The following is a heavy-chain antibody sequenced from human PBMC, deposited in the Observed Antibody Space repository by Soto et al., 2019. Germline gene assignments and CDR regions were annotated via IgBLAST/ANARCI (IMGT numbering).Heavy chain of an antibody. CDR3: MILYSYGSGSYYK. CDR2: MSGSGGST. J-gene: IGHJ4*02. V-gene: IGHV3-23*01. Sequence: EVQLLESGGGLVQPGGSLRLSCAASGFTFSTYAMSWVRQAPGKGLEWVSGMSGSGGSTYYADSVKGRFTISRDNSKNTLYLQMNSLRDEDTAVYYCMILYSYGSGSYYKWGQGTLVTVSS. D-gene: IGHD3-10*01. CDR1: GFTFSTYA.